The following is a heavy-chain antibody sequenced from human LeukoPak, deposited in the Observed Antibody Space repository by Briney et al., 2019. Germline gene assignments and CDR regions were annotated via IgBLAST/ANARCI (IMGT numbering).Heavy chain of an antibody. V-gene: IGHV3-30*03. Sequence: PGGSLRLSCAASGFTFSSYGMHWVRQAPGKGLEWGAVIAYDGSNKYYADSVKGRFTISRDNSKNTLYLQMNSLRAEDTAVYYCATLVGDPNMANGDYWGQGTLVTVSS. CDR2: IAYDGSNK. J-gene: IGHJ4*02. CDR1: GFTFSSYG. D-gene: IGHD1-26*01. CDR3: ATLVGDPNMANGDY.